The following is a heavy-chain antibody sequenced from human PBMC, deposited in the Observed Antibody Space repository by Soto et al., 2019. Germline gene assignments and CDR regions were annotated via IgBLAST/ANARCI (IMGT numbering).Heavy chain of an antibody. CDR1: GFTFSRYG. CDR3: ARDIGDHTIRWTDAFDI. J-gene: IGHJ3*02. D-gene: IGHD2-15*01. V-gene: IGHV3-33*01. CDR2: IWYDGSNT. Sequence: GGSLRLSCAASGFTFSRYGFHWVRQAPGKGLEWVAVIWYDGSNTYFADSVEGRFTISKDNSKNTLFLQMNSLRAEDTAVYYCARDIGDHTIRWTDAFDIWGQGTMVTVSS.